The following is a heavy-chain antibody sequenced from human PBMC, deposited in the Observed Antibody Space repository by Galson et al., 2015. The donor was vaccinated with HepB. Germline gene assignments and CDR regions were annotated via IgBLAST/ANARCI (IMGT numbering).Heavy chain of an antibody. Sequence: SVKVSCKASGYTFSSYAMPWLRQAPGQGLEWLGWINTSAGKRTYAQGFTGQFVLSFDASVRTAYLQISSLKAQDSDVYYCARDLGSDGAFDIWGQGTMVTVSS. D-gene: IGHD7-27*01. CDR1: GYTFSSYA. J-gene: IGHJ3*02. CDR2: INTSAGKR. CDR3: ARDLGSDGAFDI. V-gene: IGHV7-4-1*02.